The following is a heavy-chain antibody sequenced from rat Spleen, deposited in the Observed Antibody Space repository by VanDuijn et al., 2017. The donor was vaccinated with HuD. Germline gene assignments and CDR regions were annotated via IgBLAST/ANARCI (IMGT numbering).Heavy chain of an antibody. V-gene: IGHV5-29*01. Sequence: EVQLVESGGGLVQPGRSLKVSCAASGFTFSDYGMAWVRQAPTKGLEWVATISYDGSNTHYRDSVKGRFTIFRENAKSTLSLQMDSLRSEDTASYYCARHGIYNNYGWFAYWGQGTLVTVSS. J-gene: IGHJ3*01. CDR3: ARHGIYNNYGWFAY. CDR1: GFTFSDYG. D-gene: IGHD1-10*01. CDR2: ISYDGSNT.